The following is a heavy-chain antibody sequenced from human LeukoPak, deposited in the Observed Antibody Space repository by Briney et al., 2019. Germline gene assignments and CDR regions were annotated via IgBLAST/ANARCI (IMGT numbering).Heavy chain of an antibody. J-gene: IGHJ4*02. V-gene: IGHV4-61*02. CDR1: GGSISSGSYY. CDR3: ARGLMIVVPEGDDY. Sequence: KPSETLSLTCTVSGGSISSGSYYWSWIRQPAGKGLEWIGRIYTSGSTNYNPSLKSRVTISVDTSKNQFSLKLSSVTTADTAVYYCARGLMIVVPEGDDYWGQGTLVTVSS. D-gene: IGHD3-22*01. CDR2: IYTSGST.